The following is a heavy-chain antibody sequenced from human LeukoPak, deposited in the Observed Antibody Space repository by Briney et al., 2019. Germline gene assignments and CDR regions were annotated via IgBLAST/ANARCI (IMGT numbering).Heavy chain of an antibody. J-gene: IGHJ4*02. CDR1: GYTFISYG. Sequence: ASVKVSCKASGYTFISYGISWVRQAPGQGLEWMGWINPNSGGTNYAQKFQGRVTMTRDTSISTAYMELSRLRSDDTAVYYCARGHDYLYYFDYWGQGTLVTVSS. V-gene: IGHV1-2*02. D-gene: IGHD4/OR15-4a*01. CDR2: INPNSGGT. CDR3: ARGHDYLYYFDY.